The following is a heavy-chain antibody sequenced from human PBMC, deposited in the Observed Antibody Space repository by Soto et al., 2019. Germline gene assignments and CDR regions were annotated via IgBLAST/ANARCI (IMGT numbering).Heavy chain of an antibody. Sequence: PGESLKISCNGSEYSFTTYWIGWVRQMPGKGLEWMGIIYPGDSDTKYSPSFRGQVTISADKSINTAYLQWSSLQASDSAMYYCARVYSSGSDYWGQGTLVTVSS. CDR2: IYPGDSDT. CDR1: EYSFTTYW. V-gene: IGHV5-51*01. CDR3: ARVYSSGSDY. D-gene: IGHD6-19*01. J-gene: IGHJ4*02.